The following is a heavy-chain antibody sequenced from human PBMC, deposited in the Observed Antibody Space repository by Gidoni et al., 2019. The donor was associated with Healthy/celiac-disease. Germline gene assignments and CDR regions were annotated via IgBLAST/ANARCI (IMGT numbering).Heavy chain of an antibody. Sequence: EVQLVESEGGLVQPGGSLRLSCAASGFTFSSYSMNWVRQAPGKGLEWVSSISSSSSYIYYADSVKGRFTISRDNAKNSLYLQMNSLRAEDTAVYYCARDREAVAGTQDLRGWGPGLGYWGQGTLVTVSS. D-gene: IGHD6-19*01. CDR3: ARDREAVAGTQDLRGWGPGLGY. CDR1: GFTFSSYS. CDR2: ISSSSSYI. J-gene: IGHJ4*02. V-gene: IGHV3-21*01.